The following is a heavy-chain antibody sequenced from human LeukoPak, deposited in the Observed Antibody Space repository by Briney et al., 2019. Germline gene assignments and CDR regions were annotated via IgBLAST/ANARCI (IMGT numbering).Heavy chain of an antibody. D-gene: IGHD3-10*01. CDR3: ARWYYAPGMGDY. CDR2: IYYSGSP. J-gene: IGHJ4*02. CDR1: GGSITSGDYC. V-gene: IGHV4-30-4*01. Sequence: SETLSLTCTVSGGSITSGDYCWSWIRQPPGKGLEWIGYIYYSGSPHYNPSLKSRLTLSVDTSKNQFSLRLSSVTAADTAVYYCARWYYAPGMGDYWGQGTLVSVSS.